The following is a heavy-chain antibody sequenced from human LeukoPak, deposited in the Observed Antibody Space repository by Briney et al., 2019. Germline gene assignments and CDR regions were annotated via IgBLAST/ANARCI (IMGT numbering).Heavy chain of an antibody. Sequence: GGSLRLSCAASGFSFSSYGMHWVRQAPGKGLEWVAFIRYDGSNKYYADSVKGRFTISRDNSKNTLFLEMNSLRAEDTAVYYCAKAGYSGYTLTDWGQGTLVAVSS. J-gene: IGHJ4*02. V-gene: IGHV3-30*02. CDR1: GFSFSSYG. CDR2: IRYDGSNK. CDR3: AKAGYSGYTLTD. D-gene: IGHD5-12*01.